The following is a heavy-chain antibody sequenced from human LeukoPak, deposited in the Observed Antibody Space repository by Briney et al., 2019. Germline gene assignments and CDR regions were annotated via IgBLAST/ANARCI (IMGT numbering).Heavy chain of an antibody. D-gene: IGHD4-11*01. CDR3: ARHLPGGFTVTTRIDWFDP. V-gene: IGHV4-59*08. CDR2: IYYSGST. J-gene: IGHJ5*02. Sequence: SETLSLTCTVSGGSITGYYWSWIRQPPGKGLEWIAYIYYSGSTNYNPSLKSRVTISVDTSKNQFSLKLSSVTAADTAVYYCARHLPGGFTVTTRIDWFDPWGQGTLVTVSS. CDR1: GGSITGYY.